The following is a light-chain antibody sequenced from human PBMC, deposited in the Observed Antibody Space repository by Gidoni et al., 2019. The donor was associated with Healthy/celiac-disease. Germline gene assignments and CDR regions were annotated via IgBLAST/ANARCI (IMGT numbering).Light chain of an antibody. CDR3: QQYGSSPQT. CDR1: QSVSSSY. Sequence: EIVLTQSPGTLSLSPGERANLSCRASQSVSSSYLAWYQQKPGQSPRLLIYGASSRSTGIPDRFSGSGAGTDCTLTSSRLEPEDFAVYYCQQYGSSPQTFGPGTKVDIK. CDR2: GAS. V-gene: IGKV3-20*01. J-gene: IGKJ3*01.